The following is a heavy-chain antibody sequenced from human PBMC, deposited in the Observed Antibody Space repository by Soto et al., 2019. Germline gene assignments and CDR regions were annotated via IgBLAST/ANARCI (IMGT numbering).Heavy chain of an antibody. CDR2: IDPSDSYT. CDR1: GYSFTSYW. J-gene: IGHJ5*02. V-gene: IGHV5-10-1*01. D-gene: IGHD3-10*01. Sequence: PGESLKISCKGSGYSFTSYWISWVRQMPGKGLEWMGRIDPSDSYTNYSPSFQGHVTISADKSISTAYLQWSSLKASDTAMYYCARHHPITIWAPQNWFDPWGQGTLVTVSS. CDR3: ARHHPITIWAPQNWFDP.